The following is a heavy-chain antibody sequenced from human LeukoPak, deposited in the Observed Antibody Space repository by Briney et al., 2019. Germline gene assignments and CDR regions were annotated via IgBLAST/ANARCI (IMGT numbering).Heavy chain of an antibody. V-gene: IGHV3-23*01. CDR1: GFTFRSFA. D-gene: IGHD3-22*01. J-gene: IGHJ6*03. Sequence: GGSLRLSCAASGFTFRSFAMNWVRQAPGKGLECVSAISGGGDFTKYADSVKGRFTISRDNSKSTQYLQMNSLRAEDTAVYYCAKSVFDSSGDPYMDVWGKGTTVTISS. CDR3: AKSVFDSSGDPYMDV. CDR2: ISGGGDFT.